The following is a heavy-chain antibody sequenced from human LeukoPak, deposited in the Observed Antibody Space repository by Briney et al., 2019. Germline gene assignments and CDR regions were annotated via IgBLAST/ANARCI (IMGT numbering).Heavy chain of an antibody. CDR2: MNPNSGNT. CDR3: ARGPFSRYYDSSGYYLYYFDY. V-gene: IGHV1-8*01. CDR1: GYTFTSYD. J-gene: IGHJ4*02. D-gene: IGHD3-22*01. Sequence: GASVKVSCKASGYTFTSYDINWVRQATGQGLEWMGWMNPNSGNTGYAQKFQGRVTMTRNTSISTAYMELSSLRSEDTAVYYCARGPFSRYYDSSGYYLYYFDYWGQGTLVTVSS.